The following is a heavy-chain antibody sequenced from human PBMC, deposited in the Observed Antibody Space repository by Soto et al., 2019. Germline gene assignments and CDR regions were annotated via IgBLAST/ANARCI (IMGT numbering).Heavy chain of an antibody. CDR1: GYTFTSYD. D-gene: IGHD3-3*01. CDR2: FDPEDGET. Sequence: GASVKVSCKASGYTFTSYDINWVRQAPGKGLEWMGGFDPEDGETIYAQKFQGRVTMTEDTSTDTAYMELSSLRSEDTAVYYCATSYDFWRPNDYWGQGTLVPVSS. CDR3: ATSYDFWRPNDY. V-gene: IGHV1-24*01. J-gene: IGHJ4*02.